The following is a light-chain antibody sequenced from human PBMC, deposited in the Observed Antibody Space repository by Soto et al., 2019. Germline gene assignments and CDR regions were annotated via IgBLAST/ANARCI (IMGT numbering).Light chain of an antibody. Sequence: EIVMTQSPATLSVSPGERATLSCRASQSVSSNLAGYQQKPGQAPRLLIYGASTRATGISARFSGSGSGTEFTLTISSLQSEDFAVYYCQPYNNWPAGTFGQGTKVEIK. CDR1: QSVSSN. V-gene: IGKV3-15*01. CDR3: QPYNNWPAGT. J-gene: IGKJ1*01. CDR2: GAS.